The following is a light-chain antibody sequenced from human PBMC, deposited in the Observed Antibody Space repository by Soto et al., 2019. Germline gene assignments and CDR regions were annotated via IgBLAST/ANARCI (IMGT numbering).Light chain of an antibody. CDR2: AAS. Sequence: DIQMTQSPSSLSASVGDRVTITCRASQDIGKDLGWYQQRPGKAPKRLIYAASSLQSGVPSRFSGSGSGTEFILTISRLQPEDFATYYWLQHNNYPRAFGQGTKVEIK. CDR3: LQHNNYPRA. J-gene: IGKJ1*01. V-gene: IGKV1-17*01. CDR1: QDIGKD.